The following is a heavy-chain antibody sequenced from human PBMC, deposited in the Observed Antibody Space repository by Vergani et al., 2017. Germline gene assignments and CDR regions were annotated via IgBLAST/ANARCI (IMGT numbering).Heavy chain of an antibody. J-gene: IGHJ3*02. CDR3: ARDHRDYNNYPGTFDI. Sequence: VQAAESGGGVVQPGRSLTLSCAASGFAFRNYAMHWVRQAPGKGLEWVSYISNSGNTIEYADSVKGRFSISRDNAKSSLFLQMDSLRAEDTAVYFCARDHRDYNNYPGTFDIWGQGSMVTVSS. CDR2: ISNSGNTI. D-gene: IGHD5-24*01. V-gene: IGHV3-48*01. CDR1: GFAFRNYA.